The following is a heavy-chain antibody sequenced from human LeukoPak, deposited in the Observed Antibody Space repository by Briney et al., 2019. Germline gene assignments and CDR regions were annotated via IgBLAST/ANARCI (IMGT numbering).Heavy chain of an antibody. V-gene: IGHV5-51*01. CDR2: IYPGDSDT. Sequence: GESLKISCKGSGYIFTSYWIGWMRQMPGKGLEWMGIIYPGDSDTRYSPSFQGQVTISADKSISTAYLQWSSLKASDTAIYYCARLHSITIFDGFDYWGQGTLVTVSS. D-gene: IGHD3-3*01. CDR3: ARLHSITIFDGFDY. J-gene: IGHJ4*02. CDR1: GYIFTSYW.